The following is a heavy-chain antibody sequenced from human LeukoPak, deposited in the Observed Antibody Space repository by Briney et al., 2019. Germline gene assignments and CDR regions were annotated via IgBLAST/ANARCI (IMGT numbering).Heavy chain of an antibody. V-gene: IGHV3-23*01. CDR3: AREDGYNYGNNWLDP. CDR1: GFTFSNYD. Sequence: GGSLRLSCATSGFTFSNYDMSWVRQAPGKGLEWVSGISDSGGSTFYADSVKGRFTISRDNSKHTLYLQMNSLRAEDTAVYYCAREDGYNYGNNWLDPWGQGTLVTVSS. J-gene: IGHJ5*02. CDR2: ISDSGGST. D-gene: IGHD5-24*01.